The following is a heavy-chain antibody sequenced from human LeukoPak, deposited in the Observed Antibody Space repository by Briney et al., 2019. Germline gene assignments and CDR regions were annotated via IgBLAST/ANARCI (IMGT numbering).Heavy chain of an antibody. Sequence: KPSETLSLTCTVSGGSINSYYWGWIRQPPGEGLEWIGYIYYGGSTNYNPSLKSRVTISVDTSKSQFSLKLSSVTAADTAVYYCARGPPRFCAGDCYLRYFDYWGQGTLVTVSS. D-gene: IGHD2-21*02. J-gene: IGHJ4*02. CDR2: IYYGGST. CDR1: GGSINSYY. V-gene: IGHV4-59*01. CDR3: ARGPPRFCAGDCYLRYFDY.